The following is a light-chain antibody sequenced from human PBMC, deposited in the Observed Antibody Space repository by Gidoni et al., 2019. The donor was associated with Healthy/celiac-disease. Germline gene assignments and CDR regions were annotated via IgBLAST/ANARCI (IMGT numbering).Light chain of an antibody. CDR3: QQSYSTPPFT. Sequence: DIQMTQSPSSLSASVGDRVTITCRASQSISSYLNWYQQKPGKATKLLIYAASSLQSGVPSRFSGSGSVTDFTLTISSLQPEDFATYYCQQSYSTPPFTFGPGTKVDIK. CDR1: QSISSY. J-gene: IGKJ3*01. CDR2: AAS. V-gene: IGKV1-39*01.